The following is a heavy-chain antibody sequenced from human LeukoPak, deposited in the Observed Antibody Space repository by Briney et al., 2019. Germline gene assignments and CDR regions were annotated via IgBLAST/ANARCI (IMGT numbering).Heavy chain of an antibody. V-gene: IGHV1-18*01. CDR2: ISAYNGNT. J-gene: IGHJ6*02. CDR1: GYTFTNYG. D-gene: IGHD5-18*01. Sequence: VASVKVSCKASGYTFTNYGISWVRQAPGQGLEWMGWISAYNGNTNYAQKLQGRVTMTTDTSTSTAYMELRSLRSDDTAVYYCASLLGTAAMKRPEYYYYSMDVWGQGTTVTVSS. CDR3: ASLLGTAAMKRPEYYYYSMDV.